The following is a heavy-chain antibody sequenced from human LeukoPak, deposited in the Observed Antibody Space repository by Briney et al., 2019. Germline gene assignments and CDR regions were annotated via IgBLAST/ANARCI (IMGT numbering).Heavy chain of an antibody. CDR1: GFTFSSYG. V-gene: IGHV3-30*03. J-gene: IGHJ6*02. CDR2: ISYDGSNK. D-gene: IGHD3-22*01. Sequence: PGGSLRLSCAASGFTFSSYGMHWVRQAPGKGLEWVAVISYDGSNKYCADSVKGRFTISRDNSKNTLCLQMNSLRAEDTAVYYCASTYDSSSYHYYGMDVWGQGTTVTVSS. CDR3: ASTYDSSSYHYYGMDV.